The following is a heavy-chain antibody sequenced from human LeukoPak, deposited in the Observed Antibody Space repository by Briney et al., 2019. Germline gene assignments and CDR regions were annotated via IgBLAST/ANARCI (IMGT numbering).Heavy chain of an antibody. CDR2: ISYDGSNK. Sequence: SGGSLRLSCAASGFTFSSSGMHWVRQAPGKGLEWVAVISYDGSNKYYADSVKGRFTISRDNSKNTLYLQMNSLRAEDTAVYYCARVNYGDYAGIDYWGQGTLVTVSS. V-gene: IGHV3-30*03. J-gene: IGHJ4*02. D-gene: IGHD4-17*01. CDR1: GFTFSSSG. CDR3: ARVNYGDYAGIDY.